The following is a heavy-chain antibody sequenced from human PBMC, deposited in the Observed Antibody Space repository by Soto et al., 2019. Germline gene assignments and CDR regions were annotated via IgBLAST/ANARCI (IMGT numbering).Heavy chain of an antibody. D-gene: IGHD6-13*01. V-gene: IGHV3-30-3*01. CDR2: ISYDGSNK. J-gene: IGHJ6*02. CDR3: ARDRRAQGLGYYYYYGMDV. CDR1: GFTFSSYA. Sequence: GGSLRLSCAASGFTFSSYAMHWVRQAPGKGLEWVAVISYDGSNKYYADSVKGRFTISRDNSKNTLYLQMNSLRAEDTAVYYCARDRRAQGLGYYYYYGMDVWGQGTTVTVS.